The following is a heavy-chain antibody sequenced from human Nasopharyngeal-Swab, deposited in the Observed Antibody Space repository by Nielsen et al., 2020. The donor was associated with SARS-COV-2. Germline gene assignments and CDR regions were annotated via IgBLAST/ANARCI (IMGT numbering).Heavy chain of an antibody. CDR2: IPYDGSNK. D-gene: IGHD2-2*01. CDR1: GFTFSSYA. CDR3: ASIPYCSSTSCKYEGYYYYYMDV. V-gene: IGHV3-30-3*01. Sequence: GGSLRLSCAACGFTFSSYAMHWVRQAPGKGLEWVAVIPYDGSNKYYADSVKGRFTISRDNSKNTLYLQMNSLRAEDTAVYYCASIPYCSSTSCKYEGYYYYYMDVWGKGTTVTVSS. J-gene: IGHJ6*03.